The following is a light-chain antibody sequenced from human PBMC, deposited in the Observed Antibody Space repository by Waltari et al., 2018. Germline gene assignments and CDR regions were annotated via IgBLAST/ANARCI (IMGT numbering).Light chain of an antibody. Sequence: QSALTQPASVSGSPGPSITISCTGTSSDIGFYNYVSWYQQHPGKAPKLMIYDVSELPSGVSNRFSGSKSGNTASLTISGLQAEDEADYYCNSYAGSSSWVFGGGTKLTVL. V-gene: IGLV2-14*03. CDR3: NSYAGSSSWV. CDR2: DVS. CDR1: SSDIGFYNY. J-gene: IGLJ3*02.